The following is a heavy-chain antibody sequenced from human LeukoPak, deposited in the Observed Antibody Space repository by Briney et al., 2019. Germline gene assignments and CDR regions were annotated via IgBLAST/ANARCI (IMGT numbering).Heavy chain of an antibody. Sequence: KAGESLKISCKGSGYSFTNYWIGWVRQMPGKGLEWMGIIYPGDSETIYSPSFQGQVTISADKSISTAYLQWSSLKASDTAMYYCARHGTEDSDYFDYWGQGTLVTVSS. J-gene: IGHJ4*02. V-gene: IGHV5-51*01. CDR3: ARHGTEDSDYFDY. D-gene: IGHD1-1*01. CDR1: GYSFTNYW. CDR2: IYPGDSET.